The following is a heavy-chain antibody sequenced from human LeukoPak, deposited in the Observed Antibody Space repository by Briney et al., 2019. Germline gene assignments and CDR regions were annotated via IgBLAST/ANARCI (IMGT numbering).Heavy chain of an antibody. Sequence: SVKVSCKASGGTFSSYAISWVRQAPGRGLEWMGGIIPIFGTANYAQKIQGTVTITADESTSTAYMELSSLRCEDTAVYYCARVVRSKGTIFVVVIAACDIWAERTMVTVFS. CDR3: ARVVRSKGTIFVVVIAACDI. CDR2: IIPIFGTA. D-gene: IGHD3-3*01. V-gene: IGHV1-69*13. CDR1: GGTFSSYA. J-gene: IGHJ3*02.